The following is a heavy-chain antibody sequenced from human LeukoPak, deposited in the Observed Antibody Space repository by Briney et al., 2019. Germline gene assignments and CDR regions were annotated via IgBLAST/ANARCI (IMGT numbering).Heavy chain of an antibody. Sequence: SETLSLTCAVYGGSFSGYYWSWIRQPPGKGLEWIGEINHSGSTNYNPSLKSRVTISVDTSKNQFSLKLSSVTAADTAVYYCARVRWDCGSTSCRDYWGQGTLVTVSS. CDR3: ARVRWDCGSTSCRDY. D-gene: IGHD2-2*01. CDR2: INHSGST. J-gene: IGHJ4*02. V-gene: IGHV4-34*01. CDR1: GGSFSGYY.